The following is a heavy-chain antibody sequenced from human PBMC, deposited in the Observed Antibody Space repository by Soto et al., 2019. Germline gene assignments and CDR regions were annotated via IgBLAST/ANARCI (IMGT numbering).Heavy chain of an antibody. V-gene: IGHV1-2*02. J-gene: IGHJ6*02. D-gene: IGHD4-4*01. CDR1: GYTFTGYY. CDR2: LNPNSGRT. Sequence: QVQLVQSGAEVKKPGASVKVSCKASGYTFTGYYMHWVRQAPGQGLEWMGWLNPNSGRTNYAQKFQGRVTMTRDTAISPAYMELSRLRSDDTAVYYCARDDDYSNLKYYYYYYGMDVWGQGTTVTVSS. CDR3: ARDDDYSNLKYYYYYYGMDV.